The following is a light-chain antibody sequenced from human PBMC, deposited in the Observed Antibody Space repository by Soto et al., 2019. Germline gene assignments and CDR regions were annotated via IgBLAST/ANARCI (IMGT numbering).Light chain of an antibody. CDR1: QRLSASD. CDR2: GAS. V-gene: IGKV3D-20*02. J-gene: IGKJ4*01. CDR3: HQRSKWPLT. Sequence: EIVLTQSPVTLSLSPGQRATLSCRASQRLSASDIAWYQQKPGQAPKFLIYGASTRATGIPARFSGSGSGTDFTLTISSLQSEDFAVYYCHQRSKWPLTFGGGTKVDIK.